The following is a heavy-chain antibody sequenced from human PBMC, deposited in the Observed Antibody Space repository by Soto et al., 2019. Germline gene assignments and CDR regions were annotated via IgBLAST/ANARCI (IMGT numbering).Heavy chain of an antibody. J-gene: IGHJ6*02. CDR2: IWYDGSNK. CDR1: GFTFSSYG. V-gene: IGHV3-33*01. D-gene: IGHD2-21*02. CDR3: ARDHRYCGGDCYLTRNYYYYGMDV. Sequence: GGSLRLSCAASGFTFSSYGMHWVRQAPGKGLEWVAVIWYDGSNKYYADSVKGRFTISRDNSKNTLYLQMNSLRAEDTAVYYCARDHRYCGGDCYLTRNYYYYGMDVWGQGTTVTVSS.